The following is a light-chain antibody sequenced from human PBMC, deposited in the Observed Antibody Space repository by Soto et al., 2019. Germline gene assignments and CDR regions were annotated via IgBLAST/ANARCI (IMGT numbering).Light chain of an antibody. Sequence: EIVLTQSPGTLSLSPGERATLSCRASQSVSSSYLAWYQQKPGQAPRLLIYGAYSRATGIPGMFSGSWAGTVFTLTISLLEPEDSVVYCCQQYGRSPFTFGPGTKVDIK. CDR3: QQYGRSPFT. J-gene: IGKJ3*01. CDR1: QSVSSSY. CDR2: GAY. V-gene: IGKV3-20*01.